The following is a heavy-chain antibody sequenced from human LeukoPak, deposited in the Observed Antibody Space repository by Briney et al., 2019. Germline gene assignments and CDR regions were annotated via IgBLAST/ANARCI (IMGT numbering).Heavy chain of an antibody. J-gene: IGHJ4*02. CDR3: ARGVPLGYCTYGVCYPPYYFDY. CDR2: VNPRSGDA. D-gene: IGHD2-8*01. V-gene: IGHV1-8*03. Sequence: ASVRVSCKASGYTFISYNINWLRQATGQGLEWMGWVNPRSGDAGYLQKFQGRLTITRDSSIDTAYMDLSGLSSEDTAIYYCARGVPLGYCTYGVCYPPYYFDYWGQGTPVTASS. CDR1: GYTFISYN.